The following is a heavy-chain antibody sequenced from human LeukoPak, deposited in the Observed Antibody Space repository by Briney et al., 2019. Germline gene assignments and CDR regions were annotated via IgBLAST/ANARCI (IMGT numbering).Heavy chain of an antibody. J-gene: IGHJ4*02. D-gene: IGHD6-13*01. CDR2: IYSGGST. CDR3: AKIGPSSSWYTQGVAVYFDY. V-gene: IGHV3-53*01. CDR1: GFTVSSNY. Sequence: GSLRLSCAASGFTVSSNYMSWVRQAPGKGLEWVSVIYSGGSTYYADSVKGRFTISRDNSKNTLYLQMNSLRAEDTAVYYCAKIGPSSSWYTQGVAVYFDYWGQGTLVTVSS.